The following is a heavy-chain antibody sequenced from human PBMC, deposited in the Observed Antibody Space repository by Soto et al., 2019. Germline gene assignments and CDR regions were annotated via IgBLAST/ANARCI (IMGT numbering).Heavy chain of an antibody. CDR3: ARDSLVRDYDFWTVIDMDV. D-gene: IGHD3-3*01. CDR1: GYTFTSYA. CDR2: INAGNGNT. V-gene: IGHV1-3*01. Sequence: ASGKVSCKASGYTFTSYAMHWVCQAPGQRLEWMGWINAGNGNTKYSQKFQGRVTITRDTSASTAYMELSSLRSEDTAVYYCARDSLVRDYDFWTVIDMDVWGQGTTVPVSS. J-gene: IGHJ6*02.